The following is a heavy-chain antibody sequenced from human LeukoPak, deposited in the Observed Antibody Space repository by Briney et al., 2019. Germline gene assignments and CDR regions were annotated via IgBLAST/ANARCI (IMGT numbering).Heavy chain of an antibody. V-gene: IGHV1-46*01. Sequence: ASVKVSCKASGYTFTTYYIHWVRQAPGQGLEWMGIINPTGGSTTYAQKFQGRVTMTRNTSTSTVFMELNSLRSEDTAVYYCALYSSTWYWGQGTLVTVSS. CDR3: ALYSSTWY. D-gene: IGHD6-13*01. CDR2: INPTGGST. CDR1: GYTFTTYY. J-gene: IGHJ4*02.